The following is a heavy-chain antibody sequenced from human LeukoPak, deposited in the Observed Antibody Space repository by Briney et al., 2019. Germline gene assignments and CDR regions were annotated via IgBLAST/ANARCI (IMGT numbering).Heavy chain of an antibody. V-gene: IGHV3-48*03. CDR3: ARGDLRGY. J-gene: IGHJ4*02. Sequence: GGSLRLSCAASGFTFSSYEMNWVRQAPGKGLEWVSYISSGDISIYYADSVKGRFTISRNNAKNSLYLQMNSLRAEDTAVYYCARGDLRGYWGQGTLVTVSS. CDR2: ISSGDISI. CDR1: GFTFSSYE.